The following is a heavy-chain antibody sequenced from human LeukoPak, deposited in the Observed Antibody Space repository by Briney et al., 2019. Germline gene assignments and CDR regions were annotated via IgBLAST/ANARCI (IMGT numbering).Heavy chain of an antibody. CDR2: MKSNSRDT. Sequence: EASVKLSCTTSGYTFTGYDINWVRQAPGPGLEWMGWMKSNSRDTHFAQKFQGRVTMTRNTSISTAFMELSSLRSEETAVYYCGRGEYSSSWYPFDNWGQGSLVTVSS. CDR1: GYTFTGYD. CDR3: GRGEYSSSWYPFDN. V-gene: IGHV1-8*01. D-gene: IGHD6-13*01. J-gene: IGHJ4*02.